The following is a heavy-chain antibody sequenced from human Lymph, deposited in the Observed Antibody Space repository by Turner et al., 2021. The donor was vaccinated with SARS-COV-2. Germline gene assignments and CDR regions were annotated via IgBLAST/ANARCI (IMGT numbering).Heavy chain of an antibody. CDR1: GFTLSHYA. Sequence: LVESGSRVVQPGRSVRLSCAASGFTLSHYAMLWVRQSPGKGLECVAIISYDGSNKYYAYSVKGRFTISRDNSKNTLYPQMTSLSTDAAAGYYWASDVGGYLGYWGQGTLVTVSS. V-gene: IGHV3-30-3*01. CDR2: ISYDGSNK. D-gene: IGHD3-16*01. CDR3: ASDVGGYLGY. J-gene: IGHJ4*02.